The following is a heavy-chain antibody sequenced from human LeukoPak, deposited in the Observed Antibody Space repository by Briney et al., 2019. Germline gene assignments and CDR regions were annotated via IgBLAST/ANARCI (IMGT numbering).Heavy chain of an antibody. V-gene: IGHV4-39*01. Sequence: PSETLSLTCTVSSGSISSSTYSWGWIRQPPGKGLEWIGSISNSGSTYYNPSLLSRVTISVETSKNQFSLKLSSVTAADTAVYYCSNTTSGWYGVGDYWGQGVLVTVSS. CDR2: ISNSGST. CDR3: SNTTSGWYGVGDY. D-gene: IGHD6-19*01. J-gene: IGHJ4*02. CDR1: SGSISSSTYS.